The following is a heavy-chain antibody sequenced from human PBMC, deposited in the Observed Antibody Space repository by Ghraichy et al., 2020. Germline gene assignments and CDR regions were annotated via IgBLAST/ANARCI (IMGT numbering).Heavy chain of an antibody. Sequence: GGSLRLSCAASRFTFSGYSMHWVRQAPGKGLEWVAVISYDGSNKYYADSVKGRFTISRDNSKNTLYLQMNSLRAEDTALYYCARDIKSSSWSYYYYAMDVWDQGTTVTVSS. D-gene: IGHD6-13*01. V-gene: IGHV3-30-3*01. J-gene: IGHJ6*02. CDR3: ARDIKSSSWSYYYYAMDV. CDR1: RFTFSGYS. CDR2: ISYDGSNK.